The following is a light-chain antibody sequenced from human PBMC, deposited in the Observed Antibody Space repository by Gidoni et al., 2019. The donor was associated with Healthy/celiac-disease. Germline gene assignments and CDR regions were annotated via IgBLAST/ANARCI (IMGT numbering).Light chain of an antibody. CDR1: QSVSSY. CDR3: QQRSNWPRT. Sequence: EILLTQSPATLSLSPGERATLSCRASQSVSSYLAWYQQKPGQAPRLLIYDASNRATGIPARFSGSGSGTDFTLTISSLGPEDFAVYYCQQRSNWPRTFGQGTKVEIK. J-gene: IGKJ1*01. V-gene: IGKV3-11*01. CDR2: DAS.